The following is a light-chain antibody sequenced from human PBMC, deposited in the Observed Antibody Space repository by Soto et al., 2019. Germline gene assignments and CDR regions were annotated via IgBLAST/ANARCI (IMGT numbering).Light chain of an antibody. V-gene: IGLV2-14*01. CDR1: SSDVGDYNY. CDR3: SSYTSTNTLV. CDR2: GVS. J-gene: IGLJ2*01. Sequence: QSALTQPASVSGSPGQSITISCTGTSSDVGDYNYVFWYQRHPGKAPKLIIYGVSNRPSGISNRFSGSKSGNTASLTISGLQAEDEADFYCSSYTSTNTLVFGGGTKLTVL.